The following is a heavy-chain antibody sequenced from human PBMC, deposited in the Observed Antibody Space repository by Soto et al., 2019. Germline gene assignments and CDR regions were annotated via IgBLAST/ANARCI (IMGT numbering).Heavy chain of an antibody. CDR2: ISYDGSNK. CDR3: ARGDREDIAVVVGARPGEYGVDV. D-gene: IGHD2-15*01. CDR1: GFTFRSYA. V-gene: IGHV3-30-3*01. Sequence: GGSLRLSCAASGFTFRSYAMHWVRQAPGKGLECVAVISYDGSNKFYRDSVKGRFTISRDNSKNTPYLQINSLRYEDTAVYYCARGDREDIAVVVGARPGEYGVDVWGQGTTVTVSS. J-gene: IGHJ6*02.